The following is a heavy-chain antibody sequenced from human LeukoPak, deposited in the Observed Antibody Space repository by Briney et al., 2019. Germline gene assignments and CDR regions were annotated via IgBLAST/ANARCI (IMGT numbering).Heavy chain of an antibody. CDR1: GYTFTDYY. V-gene: IGHV1-2*02. J-gene: IGHJ4*02. CDR3: ARVPGPYTTSRFDY. Sequence: ASVRVSCKTSGYTFTDYYLHWVRQAPGQGLEWMGRIDPNSGGTNYAQKFQVRVTVTRDTSISTVCMGLSGLRSDDTAVYYCARVPGPYTTSRFDYWGQGTLVTVSS. D-gene: IGHD6-13*01. CDR2: IDPNSGGT.